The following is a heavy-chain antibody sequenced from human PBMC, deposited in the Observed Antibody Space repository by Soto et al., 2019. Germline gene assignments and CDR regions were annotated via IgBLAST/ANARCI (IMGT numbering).Heavy chain of an antibody. CDR1: GYTFTSYG. CDR2: ISAYNGNT. CDR3: ARDPGWGSTSRNGMDV. D-gene: IGHD2-2*01. V-gene: IGHV1-18*01. Sequence: QVQLVQSGAEVKKPGASVKVSCKASGYTFTSYGISWVRQAPGQGLEWMGWISAYNGNTNYAQKLQGRVTMTTDTSTSTACRELRSLRSDDTAVYYCARDPGWGSTSRNGMDVWGQGTTVTVSS. J-gene: IGHJ6*02.